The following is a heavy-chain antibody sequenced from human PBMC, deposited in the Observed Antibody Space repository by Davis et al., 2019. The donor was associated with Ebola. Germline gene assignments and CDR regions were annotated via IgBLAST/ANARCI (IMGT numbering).Heavy chain of an antibody. Sequence: GGSLRLSCAASGFTFSSYAMHWVRQAPGKGLDWVAVISFDGSNKSYAGYVKGRFTISRDNSKNMLHLQMNSLRGEDTAVYYCAKGYSSTWYPLDYWGQGTLVTVSS. D-gene: IGHD6-13*01. CDR3: AKGYSSTWYPLDY. V-gene: IGHV3-30*04. CDR1: GFTFSSYA. CDR2: ISFDGSNK. J-gene: IGHJ4*02.